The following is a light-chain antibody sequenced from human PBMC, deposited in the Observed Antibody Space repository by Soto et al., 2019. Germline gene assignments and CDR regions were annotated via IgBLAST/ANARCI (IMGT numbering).Light chain of an antibody. J-gene: IGKJ5*01. CDR3: QQYGNCPAIT. CDR1: QNVSNY. Sequence: DIQLTQSPSTLSASLGDRVTITCKASQNVSNYLDWYQQKPGQAPKLLIYDASNLATGIPSRFSGSGSGTDFTVTISSLEPEDIAVYYCQQYGNCPAITFGQGTRLEIK. CDR2: DAS. V-gene: IGKV1-33*01.